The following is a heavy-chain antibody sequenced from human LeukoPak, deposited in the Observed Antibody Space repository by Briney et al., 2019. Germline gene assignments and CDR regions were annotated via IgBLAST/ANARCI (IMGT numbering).Heavy chain of an antibody. D-gene: IGHD3-10*01. Sequence: SETLSLTCTVSGGSISSDYWQWIRQPPGKGLEWVGYIYNSGNNHYNSSLKRRVTISIDTSKNQFSLKLASVTAADTAVYYCATRGYWGQGTLVAVSS. V-gene: IGHV4-59*08. CDR3: ATRGY. CDR2: IYNSGNN. J-gene: IGHJ4*02. CDR1: GGSISSDY.